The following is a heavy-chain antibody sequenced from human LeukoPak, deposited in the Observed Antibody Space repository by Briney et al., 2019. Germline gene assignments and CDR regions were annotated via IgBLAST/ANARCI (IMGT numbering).Heavy chain of an antibody. D-gene: IGHD3-16*02. J-gene: IGHJ3*02. Sequence: PGGSLRLSCAASGFTFSSYAMSWVRQAPGKGLEWVSAISGSGGSTYYADSVKGRFTISRDNSKNTLYLQMNSLRAEDTAVYYCAKDSARYYDYVWGSYHGAFDIWGQGTMVTVSS. CDR3: AKDSARYYDYVWGSYHGAFDI. CDR2: ISGSGGST. CDR1: GFTFSSYA. V-gene: IGHV3-23*01.